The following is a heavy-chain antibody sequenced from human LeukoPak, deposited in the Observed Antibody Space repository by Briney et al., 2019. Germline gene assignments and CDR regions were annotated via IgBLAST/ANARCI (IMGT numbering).Heavy chain of an antibody. CDR2: ISAYNGNT. Sequence: ASVKVSCKASGYTFTSYGISWVRQAPGHGLEWMGWISAYNGNTNYAQKLQGRVTMTTDTSTSTAYMELRSLRSDDTAVYYCARVLVQNIVVVPAAEDAFDIWGQGTMVTVSS. V-gene: IGHV1-18*01. J-gene: IGHJ3*02. D-gene: IGHD2-2*01. CDR3: ARVLVQNIVVVPAAEDAFDI. CDR1: GYTFTSYG.